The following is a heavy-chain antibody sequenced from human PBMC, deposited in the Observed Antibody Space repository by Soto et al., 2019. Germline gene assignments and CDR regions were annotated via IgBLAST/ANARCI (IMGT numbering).Heavy chain of an antibody. V-gene: IGHV4-39*01. CDR3: ASARYFGVDV. CDR1: GGSMNDVTHY. Sequence: PSETLSLTCSVSGGSMNDVTHYWAWIRQPPGKGLEWIATTYYTGSTHYNSSLKRRATISVDTSQNQFSLELTSVTAADTAVYHCASARYFGVDVWGHGTTVTVSS. J-gene: IGHJ6*02. D-gene: IGHD5-18*01. CDR2: TYYTGST.